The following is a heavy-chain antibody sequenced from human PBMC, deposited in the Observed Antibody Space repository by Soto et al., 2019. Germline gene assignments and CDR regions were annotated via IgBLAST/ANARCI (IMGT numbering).Heavy chain of an antibody. J-gene: IGHJ6*02. D-gene: IGHD3-3*01. CDR2: IYPGDSDT. CDR3: ARQEGYDFWSGANYGMDV. V-gene: IGHV5-51*01. CDR1: GYSFTSYW. Sequence: PGESLKISCKGSGYSFTSYWIGWVRQMPGKGLEWMGIIYPGDSDTRYSPSFQGQVTISADKSISTAYLQWSSLKASDTAMYYCARQEGYDFWSGANYGMDVWGQGTTVTVSS.